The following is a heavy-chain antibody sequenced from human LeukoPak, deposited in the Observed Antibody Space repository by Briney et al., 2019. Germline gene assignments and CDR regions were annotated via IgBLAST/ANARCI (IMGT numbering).Heavy chain of an antibody. CDR3: ARHGYDYGDYQYYYYMDV. D-gene: IGHD4-17*01. J-gene: IGHJ6*03. V-gene: IGHV4-39*01. CDR1: GASISSVSNY. CDR2: IYYSGTT. Sequence: SETLSLTCTVSGASISSVSNYWGWIRQPPGKGLEWIGSIYYSGTTYYNPSLKSRVTISFDTSKNEFSLKLNSVTAADAAVYYCARHGYDYGDYQYYYYMDVWGKGTTVIISS.